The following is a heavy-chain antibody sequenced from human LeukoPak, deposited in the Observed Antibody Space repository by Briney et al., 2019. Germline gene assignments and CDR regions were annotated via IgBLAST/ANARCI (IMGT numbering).Heavy chain of an antibody. CDR3: ARDVFSGSYYNYYYGMDV. CDR2: IWYDGSNK. D-gene: IGHD1-26*01. J-gene: IGHJ6*02. CDR1: GFTFSSYG. V-gene: IGHV3-33*01. Sequence: GGSLRLSCAASGFTFSSYGMHWVRQAPGKGLEWVAVIWYDGSNKYYADSVKGRFTISRDNSKNTLYLQMNSLRAKDTAVYYCARDVFSGSYYNYYYGMDVWGQGTTVTVSS.